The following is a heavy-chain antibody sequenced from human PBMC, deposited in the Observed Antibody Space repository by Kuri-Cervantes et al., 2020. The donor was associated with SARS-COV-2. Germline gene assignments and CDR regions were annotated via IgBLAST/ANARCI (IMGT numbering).Heavy chain of an antibody. D-gene: IGHD3-16*01. J-gene: IGHJ5*02. CDR3: ARGVLNAHAWGRLPYTGGWFDP. Sequence: SETLSLTCAVSGGSVSSGNYYWTWIRQSPGKGLEWIANMHYSGSTNYNPSLKSRVTISGDTSKNQFSLKVNSVTAADTAVYLCARGVLNAHAWGRLPYTGGWFDPWGQGTLVTVSS. V-gene: IGHV4-61*01. CDR2: MHYSGST. CDR1: GGSVSSGNYY.